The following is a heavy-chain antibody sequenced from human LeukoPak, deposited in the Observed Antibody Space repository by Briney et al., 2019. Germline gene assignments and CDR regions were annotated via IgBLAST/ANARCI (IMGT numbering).Heavy chain of an antibody. CDR1: GGTFSSYA. J-gene: IGHJ6*02. CDR2: IIPILGIA. D-gene: IGHD1-26*01. V-gene: IGHV1-69*04. CDR3: ARDPREWELLGYYYAMDV. Sequence: SVKVSCKAFGGTFSSYATSWVRQAPGQGLEWMGRIIPILGIANYAQKFQGRVTITADKSTSTAYMELSSLRSEDTAVYYCARDPREWELLGYYYAMDVWGQGTTVIVSS.